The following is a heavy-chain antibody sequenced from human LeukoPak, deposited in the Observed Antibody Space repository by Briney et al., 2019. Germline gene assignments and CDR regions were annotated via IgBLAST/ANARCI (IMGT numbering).Heavy chain of an antibody. Sequence: SETLSLTCTVSGYSISSGYYWGWIRQPPGKGLEWIGSIYHSGSTYYNPSLKSRVTISVDTSKNQFSLKLSSVTAADTAVYYCARDQRPPGEYWFDPWGQGTLVTVSS. CDR3: ARDQRPPGEYWFDP. D-gene: IGHD3-16*01. CDR2: IYHSGST. J-gene: IGHJ5*02. V-gene: IGHV4-38-2*02. CDR1: GYSISSGYY.